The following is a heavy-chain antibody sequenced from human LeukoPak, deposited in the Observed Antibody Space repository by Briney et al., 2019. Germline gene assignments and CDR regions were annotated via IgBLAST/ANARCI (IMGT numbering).Heavy chain of an antibody. D-gene: IGHD1-26*01. V-gene: IGHV1-46*03. CDR3: ARKVGATWGDYYFDY. CDR1: GYTFTSYY. CDR2: INPSGGST. J-gene: IGHJ4*02. Sequence: ASVKVSCKASGYTFTSYYMHWVRQAPGQGLEWMGIINPSGGSTSYAQKFQGRVTMTRDTSTSTVYMELSSLRSEDTAVYYCARKVGATWGDYYFDYWGQGTLATVSS.